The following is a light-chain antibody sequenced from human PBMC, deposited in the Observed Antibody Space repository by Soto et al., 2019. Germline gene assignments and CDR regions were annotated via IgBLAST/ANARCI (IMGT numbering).Light chain of an antibody. CDR3: QQRRNWL. J-gene: IGKJ3*01. V-gene: IGKV3-11*01. Sequence: EIVLTHAPATLSLSPGERATLSCRASQSVSVYLAWYQQKPGQAPRLLIYDASNRATGIPARFSGSGSGTDFTLTISGLEPEDFAVYYCQQRRNWLFGPGTKVDI. CDR1: QSVSVY. CDR2: DAS.